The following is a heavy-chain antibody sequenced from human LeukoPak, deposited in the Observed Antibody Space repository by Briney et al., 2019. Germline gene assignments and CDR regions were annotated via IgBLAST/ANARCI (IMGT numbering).Heavy chain of an antibody. CDR2: IYHSGST. Sequence: PSETLSLTCAVSGGSISSGGYSWSWIRHPPGKGLEWIGHIYHSGSTYYNPSLKSRVTISVDRSKNQFSLKLSSVTAADTAVYYCARASGRFNAFDIWGQGTMVTVSS. CDR3: ARASGRFNAFDI. CDR1: GGSISSGGYS. D-gene: IGHD3-10*01. V-gene: IGHV4-30-2*01. J-gene: IGHJ3*02.